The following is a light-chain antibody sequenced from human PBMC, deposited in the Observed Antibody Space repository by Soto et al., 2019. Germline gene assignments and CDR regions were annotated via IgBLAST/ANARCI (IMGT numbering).Light chain of an antibody. Sequence: QSVLTQPASVSGSPGQSITISCTGTSSDVGGYSYVSWYQHHPGKAPKLMIYEVSNRPSGVSNRFSGSKSGSTAPLTISGLQAEDEADYYCCSYTSSSTLYVFGTGTKVTGL. J-gene: IGLJ1*01. CDR2: EVS. V-gene: IGLV2-14*01. CDR1: SSDVGGYSY. CDR3: CSYTSSSTLYV.